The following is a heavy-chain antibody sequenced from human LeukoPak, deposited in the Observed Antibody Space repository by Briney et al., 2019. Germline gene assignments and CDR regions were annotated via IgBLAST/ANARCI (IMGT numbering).Heavy chain of an antibody. D-gene: IGHD3-3*01. CDR3: ARAFSRDYDFWSGYSYYFDY. J-gene: IGHJ4*02. CDR1: GYTFTVYY. V-gene: IGHV1-2*02. CDR2: INPNSGGT. Sequence: ASVTVSFKASGYTFTVYYMHWVRQAPGQGLEWMGWINPNSGGTNYAQKFQGRVTMTRDTSISTAYMELSRLRSDDTAVYYCARAFSRDYDFWSGYSYYFDYWGQGTLVTVSS.